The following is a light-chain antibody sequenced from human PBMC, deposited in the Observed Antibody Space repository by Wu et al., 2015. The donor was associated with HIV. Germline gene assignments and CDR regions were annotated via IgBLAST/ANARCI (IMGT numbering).Light chain of an antibody. Sequence: EIVMTQSPVTLSVSPGERATLSCRASQSVGTNLAWYQHRPGQAPRLLIYVASSRATDIPTRFSGSGSGTEFTLTISSVESEDFAVYYCQQFDLWPATFGQGTRLDIK. CDR3: QQFDLWPAT. J-gene: IGKJ5*01. CDR2: VAS. CDR1: QSVGTN. V-gene: IGKV3D-15*01.